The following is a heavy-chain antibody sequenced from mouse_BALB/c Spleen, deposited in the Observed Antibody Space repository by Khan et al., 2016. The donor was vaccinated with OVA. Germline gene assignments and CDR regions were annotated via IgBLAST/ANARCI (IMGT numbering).Heavy chain of an antibody. J-gene: IGHJ3*01. CDR1: GYTFTSYT. V-gene: IGHV1-4*01. Sequence: QVQLKESGAELARPGASVKMSCKASGYTFTSYTIHWIKKRPGQGLEWIGYINPSNGYTNYNQKFKDKATLTTAKSSTTAYLQLSSLTSDDSAVYNCVRDGAYHRSDGWFAYWGQGTLVTVSA. CDR2: INPSNGYT. CDR3: VRDGAYHRSDGWFAY. D-gene: IGHD2-14*01.